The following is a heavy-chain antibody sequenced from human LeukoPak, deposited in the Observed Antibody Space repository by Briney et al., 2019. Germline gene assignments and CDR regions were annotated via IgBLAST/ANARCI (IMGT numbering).Heavy chain of an antibody. V-gene: IGHV4-4*02. Sequence: SGTLSLTCAVSGGSISSSNWWSWVRQPPGKGLEWIEEIYHSGSTNYNPSLKSRVTISVDKSENQFSLKLSSVTAADTAVYYCARDRGYNWNNFDYWGQGTLVTVSS. CDR2: IYHSGST. CDR1: GGSISSSNW. CDR3: ARDRGYNWNNFDY. D-gene: IGHD1/OR15-1a*01. J-gene: IGHJ4*02.